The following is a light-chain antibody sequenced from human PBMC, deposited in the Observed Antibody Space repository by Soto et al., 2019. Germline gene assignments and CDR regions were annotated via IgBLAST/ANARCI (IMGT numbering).Light chain of an antibody. Sequence: QSALPQPPSASGSPGQSVTISCTGTSSDVGGYDYVSWYQQHPGKAPKLMIYEVTIRPSGVSDRFSGSKSGNTASLTVSGLQAEDEADYYCSSYTGGNPSYFFGTGTKVTVL. CDR2: EVT. V-gene: IGLV2-8*01. CDR1: SSDVGGYDY. J-gene: IGLJ1*01. CDR3: SSYTGGNPSYF.